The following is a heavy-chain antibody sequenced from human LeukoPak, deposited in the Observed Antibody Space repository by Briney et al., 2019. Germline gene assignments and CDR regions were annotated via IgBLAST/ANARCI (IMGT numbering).Heavy chain of an antibody. D-gene: IGHD3-22*01. CDR1: GFTFSSYS. Sequence: GGSLRLSCAASGFTFSSYSMNWVRQAPGKGLEWVSYISSSSSTIYYADSVKGRFTISRDNAKNSLYLQMNSLRAEDTAVYYCTRRGDKHYDSSGGDFWGQGTLVTVSS. CDR3: TRRGDKHYDSSGGDF. CDR2: ISSSSSTI. J-gene: IGHJ4*02. V-gene: IGHV3-48*04.